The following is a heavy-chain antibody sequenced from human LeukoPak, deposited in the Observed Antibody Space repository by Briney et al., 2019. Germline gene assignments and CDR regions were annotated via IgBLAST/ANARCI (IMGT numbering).Heavy chain of an antibody. V-gene: IGHV1-8*01. Sequence: AASVKVSCKASGYTFTSYDINWVRQATGQGLEWMGWMNPNSGNTGYAQKFQGRVTMTRNTSISTAYMELSSLRSEDTAVYYCARFGSIAARPWFDPWGQGTLVTVSS. D-gene: IGHD6-6*01. CDR1: GYTFTSYD. CDR2: MNPNSGNT. CDR3: ARFGSIAARPWFDP. J-gene: IGHJ5*02.